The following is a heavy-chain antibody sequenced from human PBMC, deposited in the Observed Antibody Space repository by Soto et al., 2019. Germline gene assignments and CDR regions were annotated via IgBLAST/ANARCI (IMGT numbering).Heavy chain of an antibody. CDR1: GYTFTGYY. CDR2: INPNSGGT. D-gene: IGHD6-19*01. V-gene: IGHV1-2*04. CDR3: ARGAAGGSGWYYFDY. Sequence: ASVKVSCKASGYTFTGYYMHWVRQAPGQGLEWMGWINPNSGGTNYAQKFQGWVTMTRDTSISTAYMELSRLRSDDTAVYYCARGAAGGSGWYYFDYWGQGTLVTVSS. J-gene: IGHJ4*02.